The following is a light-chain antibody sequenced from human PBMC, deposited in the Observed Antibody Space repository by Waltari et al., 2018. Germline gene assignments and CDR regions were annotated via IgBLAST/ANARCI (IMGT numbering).Light chain of an antibody. CDR3: HSRETFSTRL. Sequence: SSDLTQDPSVSVALGQTVRITCQGDTLRRYSASWYQQRPGQAPKLVLYGPDIRPSGIPDRLSGSTSGNTASLTITGAQAEDEADYYCHSRETFSTRLFGGGTRLTV. CDR2: GPD. V-gene: IGLV3-19*01. CDR1: TLRRYS. J-gene: IGLJ2*01.